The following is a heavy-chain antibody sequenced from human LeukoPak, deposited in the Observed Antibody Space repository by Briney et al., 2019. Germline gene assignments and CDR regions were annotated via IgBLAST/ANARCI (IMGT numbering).Heavy chain of an antibody. CDR3: TTGIRGD. J-gene: IGHJ4*02. CDR1: GLTVTNAW. Sequence: TPGGSLRLSCSASGLTVTNAWMNWVRQAPGEGLDWVGRIASKTDGGATDYAAPVKGRFTISRDDSKNTLNLQMNSLKPEDTAVYYCTTGIRGDWGQGTLVTVSS. CDR2: IASKTDGGAT. V-gene: IGHV3-15*07. D-gene: IGHD3-10*01.